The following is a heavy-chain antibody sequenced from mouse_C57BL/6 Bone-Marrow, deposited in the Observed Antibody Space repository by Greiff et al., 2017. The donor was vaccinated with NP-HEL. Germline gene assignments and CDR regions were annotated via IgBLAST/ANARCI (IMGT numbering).Heavy chain of an antibody. J-gene: IGHJ3*01. V-gene: IGHV14-4*01. D-gene: IGHD4-1*01. CDR1: GFNIKDDY. CDR3: TSWDWFAY. CDR2: IDPENGDT. Sequence: EVKLQESGAELVRPGASVKLSCTASGFNIKDDYMHWVKQRPEQGLEWIGWIDPENGDTEYASKFQGKATITADTSSNTAYLQLSSLTSEDTAVYYCTSWDWFAYWGQGTLVTVSA.